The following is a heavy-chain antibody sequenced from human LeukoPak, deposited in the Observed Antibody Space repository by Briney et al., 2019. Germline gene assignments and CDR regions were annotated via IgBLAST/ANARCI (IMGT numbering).Heavy chain of an antibody. CDR2: ISRTRNTI. CDR3: ARVHCSGGSRYSAYYFDY. J-gene: IGHJ4*02. V-gene: IGHV3-48*02. CDR1: GFTFSDYR. Sequence: GGSLRLSCAASGFTFSDYRMNWVRQAPGKGLEWVSYISRTRNTIYYADSVKGRFTISRDNAKNSLYLQMNSLRDDDTAVYYCARVHCSGGSRYSAYYFDYWGQGTLVTVSS. D-gene: IGHD2-15*01.